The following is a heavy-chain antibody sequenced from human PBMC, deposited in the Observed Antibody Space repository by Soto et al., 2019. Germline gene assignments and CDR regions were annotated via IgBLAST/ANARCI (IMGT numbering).Heavy chain of an antibody. V-gene: IGHV4-39*01. J-gene: IGHJ5*02. CDR2: IYYSGST. Sequence: EPLSLTCTVSGGSISSISSYWGWLHQPPGEGLQYIGSIYYSGSTYYNESLKSRVTISVDTSKNQFSLKLGSVTAADTAVYYCARITVTGYNWFGPWGQGTLVTVS. CDR1: GGSISSISSY. CDR3: ARITVTGYNWFGP. D-gene: IGHD1-20*01.